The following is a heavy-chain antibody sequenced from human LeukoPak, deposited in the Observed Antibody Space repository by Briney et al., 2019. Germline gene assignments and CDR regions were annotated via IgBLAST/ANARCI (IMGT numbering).Heavy chain of an antibody. CDR1: GGTFSSYA. J-gene: IGHJ3*02. Sequence: GASVNVCCKASGGTFSSYAISWVRQAPGQGLEWMGRIIPIFGTANYAQKFQGRVTITTDESTSKAYMELSSLRSEDTAVYYCARVTRTGGSIDELLGAFDIWGQGTMVTVSS. D-gene: IGHD7-27*01. V-gene: IGHV1-69*05. CDR2: IIPIFGTA. CDR3: ARVTRTGGSIDELLGAFDI.